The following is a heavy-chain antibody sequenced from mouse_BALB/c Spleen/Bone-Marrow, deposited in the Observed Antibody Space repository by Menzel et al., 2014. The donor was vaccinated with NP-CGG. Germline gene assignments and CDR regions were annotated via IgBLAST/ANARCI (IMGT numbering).Heavy chain of an antibody. CDR1: GFDFSRYW. CDR2: INRDSSTI. CDR3: ERVNYDGNFFV. V-gene: IGHV4-1*02. D-gene: IGHD1-1*01. Sequence: EVQGVESGGGLVQPGGSLKLSCAASGFDFSRYWMSWVRQAPGKGLDWIGEINRDSSTINYTPSLKDKFIISRDNAENTLYLQMKKEKSEVSSLSYCERVNYDGNFFVWGAGTTLTVSS. J-gene: IGHJ1*01.